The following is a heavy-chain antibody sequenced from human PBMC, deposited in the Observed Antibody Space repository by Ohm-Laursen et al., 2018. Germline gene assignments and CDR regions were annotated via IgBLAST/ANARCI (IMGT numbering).Heavy chain of an antibody. CDR1: GGSISSHY. Sequence: SLSLTCIVSGGSISSHYWSWIRQPPGKGLEWIGYIYYSGSTKYNPSLKSRVTISVDMSKNQFYLKLNSVTAADTAVYYCARSELVETATGNFQSWGQGTLVTVSS. D-gene: IGHD1-1*01. V-gene: IGHV4-59*11. J-gene: IGHJ1*01. CDR2: IYYSGST. CDR3: ARSELVETATGNFQS.